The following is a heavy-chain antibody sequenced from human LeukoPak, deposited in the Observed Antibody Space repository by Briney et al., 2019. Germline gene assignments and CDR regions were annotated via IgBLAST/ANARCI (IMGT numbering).Heavy chain of an antibody. CDR2: IYYSGST. CDR3: ARRKASMTTVTTRFYYYYYYMDV. Sequence: SETLSLTCTVSGGSISSSSYYWGWIRQPPGKGLEWIGSIYYSGSTYYNPSLKSRVTISVDTSKNQFSLKLSSVTAADTAVYYCARRKASMTTVTTRFYYYYYYMDVWGKGTTVTISS. D-gene: IGHD4-17*01. J-gene: IGHJ6*03. CDR1: GGSISSSSYY. V-gene: IGHV4-39*07.